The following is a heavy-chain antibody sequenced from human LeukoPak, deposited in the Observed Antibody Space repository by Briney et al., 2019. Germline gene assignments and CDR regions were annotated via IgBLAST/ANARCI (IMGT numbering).Heavy chain of an antibody. CDR1: EFTFSNYA. J-gene: IGHJ3*02. Sequence: GGSLRLSCAASEFTFSNYAMSWVRQAPGKGLEWVSVISGSGGTTYYADSVKGRFTISRDNSKNTLYLQMNSLRAEDMALYYCAKDIGPHSSSDAFDIWGQGTMVTVSS. CDR3: AKDIGPHSSSDAFDI. CDR2: ISGSGGTT. V-gene: IGHV3-23*01. D-gene: IGHD6-6*01.